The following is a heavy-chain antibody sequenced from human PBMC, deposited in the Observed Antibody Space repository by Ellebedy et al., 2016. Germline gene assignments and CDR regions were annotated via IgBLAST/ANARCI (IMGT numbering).Heavy chain of an antibody. Sequence: SETLSLTCTVSGGSISSYYWSWIRQPPGKGLEWIGYIYYSGSTNYNPSLKSRVTISVDTSKNQFSLKLSSVTAADTAVYYCASYYDSSGYYDYWGQGTLVTVSS. CDR2: IYYSGST. CDR3: ASYYDSSGYYDY. J-gene: IGHJ4*02. CDR1: GGSISSYY. D-gene: IGHD3-22*01. V-gene: IGHV4-59*01.